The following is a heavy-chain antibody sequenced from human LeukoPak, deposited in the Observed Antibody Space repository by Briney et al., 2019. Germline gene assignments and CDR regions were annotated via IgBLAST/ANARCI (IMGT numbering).Heavy chain of an antibody. CDR2: ISIGTSFI. J-gene: IGHJ5*02. CDR3: ARSPTFRGWFDP. Sequence: GGSLRLSCAASGSTFSSYNMNWVRQAPGKGLGWVAYISIGTSFIYYADSVRGRFTISRDNAKNSLYLQVNSLRAEDTAVYYCARSPTFRGWFDPWGQGTLVTVSS. CDR1: GSTFSSYN. V-gene: IGHV3-21*01. D-gene: IGHD2/OR15-2a*01.